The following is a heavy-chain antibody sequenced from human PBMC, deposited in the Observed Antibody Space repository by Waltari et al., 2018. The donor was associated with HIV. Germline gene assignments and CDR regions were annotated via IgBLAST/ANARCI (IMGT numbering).Heavy chain of an antibody. J-gene: IGHJ4*02. Sequence: EVQLVESGGGLVQPGGSLRLSCAASGFTSSTYWMPWVRQAPGTGLVWVSRINSDGSSTNYADSVKGRFTISRDNAKNTVYLQMNSLRAEDTALYYCASLYNYVWGSPPPFDYWGQGTLVTVSS. D-gene: IGHD3-16*01. CDR2: INSDGSST. CDR1: GFTSSTYW. V-gene: IGHV3-74*01. CDR3: ASLYNYVWGSPPPFDY.